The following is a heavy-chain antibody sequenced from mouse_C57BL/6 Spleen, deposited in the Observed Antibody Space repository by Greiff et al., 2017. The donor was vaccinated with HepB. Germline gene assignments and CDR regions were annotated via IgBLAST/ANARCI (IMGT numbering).Heavy chain of an antibody. CDR3: ASLSYYYGRSSHFDY. J-gene: IGHJ2*01. D-gene: IGHD1-1*01. Sequence: QVQLQQPGAELVRPGTSVKLSCKAFGYTFTSYWMHWVKQRPGQGLEWIGVIDPSDSYTNYNQKFKGKATLTVDTSSSTAYMQLSSLTSEDSAVYYCASLSYYYGRSSHFDYWGQGTTLTVSS. V-gene: IGHV1-59*01. CDR1: GYTFTSYW. CDR2: IDPSDSYT.